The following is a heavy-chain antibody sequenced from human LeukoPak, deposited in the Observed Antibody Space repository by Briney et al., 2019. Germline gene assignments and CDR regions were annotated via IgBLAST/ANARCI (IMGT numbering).Heavy chain of an antibody. J-gene: IGHJ4*02. CDR1: GFTLSNYG. D-gene: IGHD7-27*01. V-gene: IGHV3-33*06. CDR2: IWYDGTNK. CDR3: AKSGRNWAYFEH. Sequence: GGSLSLSCAVSGFTLSNYGMHWVRQAPGRGLEWVAVIWYDGTNKYYADSVRGRFTISRDSSKNTLYLQMNSLRAEDTAVYYCAKSGRNWAYFEHWGQGTLVTVSS.